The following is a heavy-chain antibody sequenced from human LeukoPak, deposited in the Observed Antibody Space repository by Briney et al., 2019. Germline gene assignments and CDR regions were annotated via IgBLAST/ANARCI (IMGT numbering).Heavy chain of an antibody. CDR2: ISAYNGNT. CDR1: GYTFTSYG. V-gene: IGHV1-18*01. J-gene: IGHJ4*02. D-gene: IGHD3-10*01. CDR3: ARDQGECYYGSGSYCATDY. Sequence: ASVKVSCKASGYTFTSYGISWVRQAPGQGLEWMGWISAYNGNTNYAQKLQGRVTMTTDTSTSTAYMELRSLRSDDTAVYYCARDQGECYYGSGSYCATDYWGQGTLVTVSS.